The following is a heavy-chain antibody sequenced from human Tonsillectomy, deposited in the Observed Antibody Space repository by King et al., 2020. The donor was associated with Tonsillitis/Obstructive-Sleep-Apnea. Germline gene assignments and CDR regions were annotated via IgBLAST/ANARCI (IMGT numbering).Heavy chain of an antibody. J-gene: IGHJ3*02. Sequence: VQLQQWGAGLLKPSETLSLTCAVYGGSFSGYYWSWISQPPGKGLEWIGEIKHSGSTNSNPSLKSRVTISVDTSKNQFSLKLSSVTAADTAVYYCARASYCSGGSCYQTPMVAFDIWGQGTMVTVSS. CDR3: ARASYCSGGSCYQTPMVAFDI. CDR2: IKHSGST. D-gene: IGHD2-15*01. V-gene: IGHV4-34*01. CDR1: GGSFSGYY.